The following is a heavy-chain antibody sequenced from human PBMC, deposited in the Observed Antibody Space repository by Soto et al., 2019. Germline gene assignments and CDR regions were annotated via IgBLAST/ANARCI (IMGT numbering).Heavy chain of an antibody. D-gene: IGHD2-2*03. Sequence: EVQLVESGGGLVQPGGSLRLSCVASGFTFSSYGMNWVRQSPGKGLEWLSSISKTGTTTYYADSVKGRFTISRDNAKNSLYLQMSSLRDEDMAVYYCARDGYCVSASCSFLPDFWGQGTTVTVSS. CDR2: ISKTGTTT. CDR3: ARDGYCVSASCSFLPDF. CDR1: GFTFSSYG. V-gene: IGHV3-48*02. J-gene: IGHJ6*02.